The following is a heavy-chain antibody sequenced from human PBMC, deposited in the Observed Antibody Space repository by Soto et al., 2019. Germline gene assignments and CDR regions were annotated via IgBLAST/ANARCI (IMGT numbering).Heavy chain of an antibody. CDR1: GFTFSSFV. CDR3: VRRAIPATTTWGAFDG. D-gene: IGHD1-7*01. CDR2: VSPGGDVS. V-gene: IGHV3-23*01. Sequence: GGSLRLSCAACGFTFSSFVINWVRQAPWKGLEWVSTVSPGGDVSHYTDSVKGRFTISRDNSRRTLHIQMDSLRAEDGAVYFCVRRAIPATTTWGAFDGSGQRTVLAFSS. J-gene: IGHJ3*01.